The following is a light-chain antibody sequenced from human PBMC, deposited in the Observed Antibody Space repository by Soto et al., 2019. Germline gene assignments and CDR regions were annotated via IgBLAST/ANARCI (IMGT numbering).Light chain of an antibody. Sequence: ESVLTQSPGTLSLAPGERDTLSCQASQNVNSAYLAWYQQKPGQAPRLLIYGASSRATGIPDRFSGSGSGTDFTLTISGLEPEDFAVYYCQQYGGSHGGTFGQGTKLEVK. CDR1: QNVNSAY. CDR2: GAS. CDR3: QQYGGSHGGT. J-gene: IGKJ2*02. V-gene: IGKV3-20*01.